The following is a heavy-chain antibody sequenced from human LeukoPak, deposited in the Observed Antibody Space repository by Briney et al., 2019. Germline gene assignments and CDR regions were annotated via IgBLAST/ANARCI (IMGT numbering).Heavy chain of an antibody. V-gene: IGHV1-2*02. Sequence: ASVKVSCKASGYTFTGYYMHWVRQAPGQGLEWMGWISPNSGGTNYAQKFQGRVTMTRDTSISTAYMELSRLRSDDTAVYYCARACKSLRYFDWLLGYWGQGTLVTVSS. CDR2: ISPNSGGT. J-gene: IGHJ4*02. D-gene: IGHD3-9*01. CDR3: ARACKSLRYFDWLLGY. CDR1: GYTFTGYY.